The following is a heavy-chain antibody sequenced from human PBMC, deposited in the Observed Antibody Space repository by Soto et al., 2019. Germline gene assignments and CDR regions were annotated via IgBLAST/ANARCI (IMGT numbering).Heavy chain of an antibody. CDR2: INDSGNI. CDR3: ARGLILWFGELSRRGGYYYYMDV. V-gene: IGHV4-34*01. J-gene: IGHJ6*03. D-gene: IGHD3-10*01. CDR1: GGSLSGYQ. Sequence: QVQLQQWGAGLLKPSETLSLTCAVYGGSLSGYQWSWIRQIPGKGLEWIGEINDSGNINYNPSLKSRVTILLDTPRKQISLKLSAVTAADSAVYYCARGLILWFGELSRRGGYYYYMDVWGKGTTVAVSS.